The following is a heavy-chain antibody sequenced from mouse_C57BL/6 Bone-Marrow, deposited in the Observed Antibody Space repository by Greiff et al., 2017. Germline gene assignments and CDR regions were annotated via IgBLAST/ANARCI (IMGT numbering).Heavy chain of an antibody. CDR2: IRSKSNNYAT. Sequence: EVKLMESGGGLVQPKGSLKLSCAASGFSFNTYAMNWVRQAPGKGVEWVARIRSKSNNYATYYADSVKDRLTISRDDSESMLYLQMNNLKTEDTAMYYCVRQTGAYWGQGTLVTVSA. CDR1: GFSFNTYA. CDR3: VRQTGAY. V-gene: IGHV10-1*01. J-gene: IGHJ3*01.